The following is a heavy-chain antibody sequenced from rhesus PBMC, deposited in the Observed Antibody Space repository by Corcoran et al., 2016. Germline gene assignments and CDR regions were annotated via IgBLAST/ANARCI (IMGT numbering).Heavy chain of an antibody. CDR2: IHPGYGST. J-gene: IGHJ4*01. Sequence: QEQLVQSGAEVKKPGASVKVSCKASGYTFTSYVISWLRQAPGQGFEWMGGIHPGYGSTSYAQKFQGRVTITADMYTSTGYMERSSLRSEDMAVYYCAAGEVEYCTGSGCYWNYFDYWGQGVLVTVSS. CDR3: AAGEVEYCTGSGCYWNYFDY. V-gene: IGHV1-70*01. CDR1: GYTFTSYV. D-gene: IGHD2-21*01.